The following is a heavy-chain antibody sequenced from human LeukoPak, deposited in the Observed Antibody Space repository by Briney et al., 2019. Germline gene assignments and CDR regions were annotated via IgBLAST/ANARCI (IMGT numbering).Heavy chain of an antibody. Sequence: SQTLSLTCAISGDSVSSNSAAWNWIRQSPSRGFEWLGRTYYRSKWYNDYAGSVKIRITIKPDTSKNQFSLPLNSATPEDTAVYYCAASYYDILTGYYYWGQGTLVTVSS. CDR2: TYYRSKWYN. CDR1: GDSVSSNSAA. V-gene: IGHV6-1*01. CDR3: AASYYDILTGYYY. J-gene: IGHJ4*02. D-gene: IGHD3-9*01.